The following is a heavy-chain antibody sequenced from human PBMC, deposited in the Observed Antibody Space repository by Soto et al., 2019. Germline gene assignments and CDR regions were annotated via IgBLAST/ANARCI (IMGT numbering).Heavy chain of an antibody. Sequence: EVQLVESGGGLIQPGGSLRLSCAASGFTVTNKYMTWVRQAPGKGLEWVSVIYSGGSTSYADSVKGRFTISRDNSKNILYLQMNSLRAEHTAVYYCARVDYGDYGWYFDLWGRGTLVTVSS. J-gene: IGHJ2*01. CDR3: ARVDYGDYGWYFDL. V-gene: IGHV3-53*01. CDR2: IYSGGST. CDR1: GFTVTNKY. D-gene: IGHD4-17*01.